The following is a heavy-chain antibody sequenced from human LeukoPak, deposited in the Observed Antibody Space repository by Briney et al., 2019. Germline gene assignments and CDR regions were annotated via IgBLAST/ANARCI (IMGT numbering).Heavy chain of an antibody. CDR2: INPSGGST. V-gene: IGHV1-46*01. CDR3: ARAVFKDGDYYDSSGYYSNEYFQH. D-gene: IGHD3-22*01. Sequence: ASVKVSCKASGYTFTSYYMHWVRQAPGQGLEWMGIINPSGGSTSYAQKFQGRVTMTRGTSTSTAYMELSSLRSEDTAVYYCARAVFKDGDYYDSSGYYSNEYFQHWGQGTLVTVSS. J-gene: IGHJ1*01. CDR1: GYTFTSYY.